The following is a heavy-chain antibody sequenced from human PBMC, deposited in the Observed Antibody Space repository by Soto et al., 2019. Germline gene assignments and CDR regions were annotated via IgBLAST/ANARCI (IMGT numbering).Heavy chain of an antibody. Sequence: EVQLVESGGGLVQPGGSLRLSCAASGFTFSSYWMSWVRQAPGKGLVWVANIKQDGSEKYYVDSVKGRFTISRDNATNSLYLQMNSLRAEDTAVYYCARTVGHVVLWFGEPRTFDIWGQGTMVTVSS. CDR3: ARTVGHVVLWFGEPRTFDI. V-gene: IGHV3-7*01. CDR2: IKQDGSEK. CDR1: GFTFSSYW. D-gene: IGHD3-10*01. J-gene: IGHJ3*02.